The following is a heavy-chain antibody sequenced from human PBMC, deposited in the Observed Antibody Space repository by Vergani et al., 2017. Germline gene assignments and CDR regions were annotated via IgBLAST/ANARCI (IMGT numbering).Heavy chain of an antibody. D-gene: IGHD2-15*01. V-gene: IGHV3-21*01. CDR2: ISSSSSYI. Sequence: VQLVESGGGVVQPGRSLRLSCAASGFTFSSYGMHWVRQAPGKGLEWVSSISSSSSYIYYADSVKGRFTISRDNAKNSLYLQMNSLRAEDTAVYYCARADIVRGAVAFDIWGQGTMVTVSS. CDR1: GFTFSSYG. CDR3: ARADIVRGAVAFDI. J-gene: IGHJ3*02.